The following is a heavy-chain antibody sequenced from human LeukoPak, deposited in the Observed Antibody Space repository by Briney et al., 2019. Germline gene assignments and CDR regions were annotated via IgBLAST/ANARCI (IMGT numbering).Heavy chain of an antibody. V-gene: IGHV3-74*01. D-gene: IGHD1-26*01. J-gene: IGHJ3*02. CDR3: AREGPVGRAFDI. CDR1: GFTFSNYW. CDR2: INSDGRST. Sequence: GGSLRLSCAAFGFTFSNYWMHWVRQAPGKGLVWVSRINSDGRSTNYADSVKGRFTISRDNAKNTLYLQMNSLRAEDTAVYYCAREGPVGRAFDIWGQGTMVTVSS.